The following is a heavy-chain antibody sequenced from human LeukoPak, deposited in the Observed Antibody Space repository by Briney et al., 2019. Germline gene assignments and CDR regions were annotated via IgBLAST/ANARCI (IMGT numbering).Heavy chain of an antibody. CDR2: TYYRCKWYN. J-gene: IGHJ6*02. CDR3: ARERGSYWGHYYYYGMDV. CDR1: GYSVSSNSAA. D-gene: IGHD3-10*01. Sequence: SQTLSLTCAISGYSVSSNSAAWNWIRQSPSRGLEWLGRTYYRCKWYNDDAVSVKSRITINPDTSKNQFSLQLNSVTPEDTAVYYCARERGSYWGHYYYYGMDVWGQGTTVTVSS. V-gene: IGHV6-1*01.